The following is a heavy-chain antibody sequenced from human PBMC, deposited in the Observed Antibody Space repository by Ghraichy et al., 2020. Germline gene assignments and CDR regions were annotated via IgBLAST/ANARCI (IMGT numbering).Heavy chain of an antibody. J-gene: IGHJ5*02. CDR1: GFTFSSYS. V-gene: IGHV3-21*01. CDR3: ARDLYYGSGVNWFDP. D-gene: IGHD3-10*01. CDR2: ISSSSSYI. Sequence: GGSLRLSCAASGFTFSSYSMNWVRQAPGKGLEWVSSISSSSSYIYYADSVKGRFTISRDNAKNSLYLQMNSLRAEDTAVYYCARDLYYGSGVNWFDPWGQGTLVTGSS.